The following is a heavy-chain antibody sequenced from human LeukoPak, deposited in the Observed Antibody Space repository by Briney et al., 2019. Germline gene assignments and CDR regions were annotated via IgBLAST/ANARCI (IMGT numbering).Heavy chain of an antibody. CDR2: ISSSSSYI. CDR1: GFTFSSYS. V-gene: IGHV3-21*01. D-gene: IGHD3-10*01. Sequence: GGSLRLSCAASGFTFSSYSMNWVRQAPGKGLEWVSSISSSSSYIYYADSVKGRFTISRDNAKNSLYLQMNSLRAEDTAVYYCARDRQAMVRGVINHWGQGTLATVSS. CDR3: ARDRQAMVRGVINH. J-gene: IGHJ4*02.